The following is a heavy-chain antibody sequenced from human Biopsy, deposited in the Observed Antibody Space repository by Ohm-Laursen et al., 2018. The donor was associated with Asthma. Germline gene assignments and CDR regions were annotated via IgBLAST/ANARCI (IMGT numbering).Heavy chain of an antibody. J-gene: IGHJ5*02. CDR1: GDSITSGGCC. V-gene: IGHV4-31*03. CDR2: IHHSGTS. D-gene: IGHD6-19*01. Sequence: TLSLTCTVSGDSITSGGCCWNWIRQHPGKGLEWIGYIHHSGTSYFDPSLKSRVTISEDTSKNQFSLKLTSVTAADTAVYYCARASVAASSNWFDPWGQGTLVTVSS. CDR3: ARASVAASSNWFDP.